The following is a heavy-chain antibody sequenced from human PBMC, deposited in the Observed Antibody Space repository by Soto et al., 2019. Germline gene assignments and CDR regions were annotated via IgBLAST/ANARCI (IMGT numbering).Heavy chain of an antibody. J-gene: IGHJ6*02. Sequence: QVQLVESGGGLVKPGGSLRLSCAASGFTFSDYYMSWIRQAPGKGLEWVSYISSSSYTNYADSVKGRFTISRDNAKNSLYLQMNSLRAEDTAVYYCARGREDYYDSSGYYYGMDVWGQGTTVTVSS. D-gene: IGHD3-22*01. CDR1: GFTFSDYY. CDR3: ARGREDYYDSSGYYYGMDV. V-gene: IGHV3-11*06. CDR2: ISSSSYT.